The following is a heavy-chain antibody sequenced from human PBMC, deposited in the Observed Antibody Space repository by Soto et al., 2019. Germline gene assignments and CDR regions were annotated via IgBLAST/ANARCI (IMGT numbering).Heavy chain of an antibody. Sequence: QVLLQESGPGLVQPSGTLSLSCVVSGVSIGSNYYWGWVRQPPGKGLEWLGDMSHIGSVNYNPSLKSPVTIAMEKFQNQFSLKLNSVTAGDTAVYYCARSLGWYAIDSWGQGTLVIVSS. J-gene: IGHJ4*02. CDR3: ARSLGWYAIDS. D-gene: IGHD6-19*01. CDR1: GVSIGSNYY. CDR2: MSHIGSV. V-gene: IGHV4-4*02.